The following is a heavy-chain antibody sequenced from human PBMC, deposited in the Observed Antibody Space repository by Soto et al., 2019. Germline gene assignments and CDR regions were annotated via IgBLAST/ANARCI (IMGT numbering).Heavy chain of an antibody. CDR2: IHKSDTRT. Sequence: GGSLRLSCAASGFTFASYAMNWVRQAPGKRLEWVSTIHKSDTRTYYADSVKGRFTISRDNSKSILFLHMNTLRAEDTAVYYCAKEIDDYYDSSHNLDSWGQGTLVTVSS. CDR1: GFTFASYA. J-gene: IGHJ4*02. CDR3: AKEIDDYYDSSHNLDS. D-gene: IGHD3-22*01. V-gene: IGHV3-23*05.